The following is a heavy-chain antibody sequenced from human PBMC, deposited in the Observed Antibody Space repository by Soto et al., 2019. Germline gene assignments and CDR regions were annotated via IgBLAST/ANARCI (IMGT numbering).Heavy chain of an antibody. Sequence: GGSLRLSCAASGFTFSSYAMSWVRQAPGKGLEWVSAISGSGGSTYYADSVKGRFTISRDNSKNTLYLQMNSLRAEDTAVYYCVKDENPRESSQNLDYWGQGTLVTVSS. CDR2: ISGSGGST. CDR1: GFTFSSYA. V-gene: IGHV3-23*01. J-gene: IGHJ4*02. D-gene: IGHD3-16*02. CDR3: VKDENPRESSQNLDY.